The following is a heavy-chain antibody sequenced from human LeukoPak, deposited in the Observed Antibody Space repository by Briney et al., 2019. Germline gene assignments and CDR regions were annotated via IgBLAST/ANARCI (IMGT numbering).Heavy chain of an antibody. V-gene: IGHV1-69*04. CDR3: ARGAYCSGGSCYFLDY. J-gene: IGHJ4*02. CDR1: GGTFSSYA. Sequence: ASVKVSCKASGGTFSSYAIGWVRQAPGQGLEWMGRIIPILGIANYAQKFQGRVTITADKSTSTAYMELSSLRSEDTAVYYCARGAYCSGGSCYFLDYWGQGTLVTVSS. CDR2: IIPILGIA. D-gene: IGHD2-15*01.